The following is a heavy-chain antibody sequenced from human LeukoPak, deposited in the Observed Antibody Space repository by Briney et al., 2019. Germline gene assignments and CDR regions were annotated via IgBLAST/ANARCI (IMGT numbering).Heavy chain of an antibody. Sequence: GGSLRLSCAASGFSVGNNYVTWVRQPPGKGLEWVSVIYTDGSTYYADSVKGRFIISRDSSKNTLYLQMNSLRAEDTAGYYCTDAVAGWGQGTLVTVSS. D-gene: IGHD4-23*01. J-gene: IGHJ4*02. V-gene: IGHV3-53*05. CDR3: TDAVAG. CDR1: GFSVGNNY. CDR2: IYTDGST.